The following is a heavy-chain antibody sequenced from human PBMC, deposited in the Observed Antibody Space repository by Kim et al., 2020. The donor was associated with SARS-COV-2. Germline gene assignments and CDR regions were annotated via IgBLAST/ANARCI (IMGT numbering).Heavy chain of an antibody. Sequence: SETLSLTCTVSGASIRTYHWSWIRQPPGKGLEWIGYIHNTGSTDYNPSLKSRVTISLDTSKSQFSLRLRSVTAADTAVYYCATRRYYHDYWGHGTLVTVSS. CDR2: IHNTGST. CDR3: ATRRYYHDY. J-gene: IGHJ4*01. CDR1: GASIRTYH. D-gene: IGHD3-9*01. V-gene: IGHV4-59*03.